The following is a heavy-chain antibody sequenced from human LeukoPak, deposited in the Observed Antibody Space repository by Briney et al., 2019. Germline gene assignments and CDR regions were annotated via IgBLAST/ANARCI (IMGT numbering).Heavy chain of an antibody. Sequence: AASVKVSCKASGYTFTSYGISWVRQAPGQGLEWMGWISAYNGNTNYAQKLQGRVTMTTDTSTSTAYMELRSLRSDDTAVYYCARDHHPSYGSSSSDYWGQGTLVTVSS. J-gene: IGHJ4*02. D-gene: IGHD6-13*01. V-gene: IGHV1-18*01. CDR3: ARDHHPSYGSSSSDY. CDR1: GYTFTSYG. CDR2: ISAYNGNT.